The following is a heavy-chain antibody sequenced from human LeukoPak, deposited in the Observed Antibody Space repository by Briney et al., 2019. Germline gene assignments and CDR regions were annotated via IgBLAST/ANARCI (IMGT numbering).Heavy chain of an antibody. CDR3: AAYGSGSYYNYFDY. Sequence: ASVKVSCKASGYTFTGYYMHWVRQAPGQGLEWMGRINPNSGGTNYAQKFQGRVTMTRDTSISTAYMELSRLRSDDTAVYYCAAYGSGSYYNYFDYWGQGTMVTVSS. D-gene: IGHD3-10*01. V-gene: IGHV1-2*06. J-gene: IGHJ4*02. CDR2: INPNSGGT. CDR1: GYTFTGYY.